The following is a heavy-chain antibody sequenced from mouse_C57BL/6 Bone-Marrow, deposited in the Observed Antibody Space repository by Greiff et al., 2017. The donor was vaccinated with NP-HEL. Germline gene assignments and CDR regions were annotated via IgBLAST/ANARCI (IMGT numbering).Heavy chain of an antibody. Sequence: VQVVESGPGLVQPSQCLSITCTVSGFSLTSYGVHWVRQSPGKGLEWLGVIWSGGSTDYNAAFISRLSISKDNSKSQVFFKMNSLQADDTAIYYCARLLRYAYWGQGTLVTVSA. D-gene: IGHD1-1*01. CDR2: IWSGGST. CDR3: ARLLRYAY. V-gene: IGHV2-2*01. CDR1: GFSLTSYG. J-gene: IGHJ3*01.